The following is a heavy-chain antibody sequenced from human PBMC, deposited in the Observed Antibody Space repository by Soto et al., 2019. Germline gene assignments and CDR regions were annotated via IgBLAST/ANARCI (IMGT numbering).Heavy chain of an antibody. CDR1: GYTFTGYF. CDR2: IDPNSGGT. CDR3: ARDGYNSGWPQGERAFDI. J-gene: IGHJ3*02. V-gene: IGHV1-2*02. Sequence: ASVTVSCKASGYTFTGYFMHWVRQAPGQGLEWMGWIDPNSGGTNYAQKCQGRVTMTRDTSISTAYMELSRLRSDDTAVYYGARDGYNSGWPQGERAFDIWGQGTMVTVSS. D-gene: IGHD6-19*01.